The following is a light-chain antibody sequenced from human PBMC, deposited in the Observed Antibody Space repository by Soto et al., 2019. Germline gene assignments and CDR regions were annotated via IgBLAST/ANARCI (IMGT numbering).Light chain of an antibody. Sequence: EIVLTQSPGTLSLSSGERATLSCRASQSVSSSYLAWYQQKPGQAPRLLVYATSSRATGIPDRFSGSGSGTDFTLTISRLEPEDCAVYYCQQSGSSSFTFGQGTKLEI. CDR1: QSVSSSY. V-gene: IGKV3-20*01. J-gene: IGKJ2*01. CDR2: ATS. CDR3: QQSGSSSFT.